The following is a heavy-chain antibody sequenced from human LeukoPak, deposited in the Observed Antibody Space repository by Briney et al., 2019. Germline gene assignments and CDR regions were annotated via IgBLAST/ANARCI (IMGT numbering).Heavy chain of an antibody. CDR3: AKDYSSGSSFDY. CDR2: IRGSGGST. D-gene: IGHD3-10*01. CDR1: GFTFSSYA. Sequence: PGRSLRLSCAASGFTFSSYAMSWVRQAPGEGREWVSAIRGSGGSTYYADSVKGRFTISRDNSKNTLYLQMNSLRAEDTAVYYCAKDYSSGSSFDYWGQGTLVTVSS. V-gene: IGHV3-23*01. J-gene: IGHJ4*02.